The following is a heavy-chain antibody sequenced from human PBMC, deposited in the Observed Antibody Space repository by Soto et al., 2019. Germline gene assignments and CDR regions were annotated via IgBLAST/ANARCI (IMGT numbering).Heavy chain of an antibody. CDR1: GYSFTSYW. Sequence: AGESLQISCKGSGYSFTSYWISWVRQMPGKGLEWMGRIDPSDSYTNYSPSFQGHVTIPADKSISTAYLQWSSLKASDTAMYYCARQYCSSTSCYNGHDAFDIWGQGTMVTVS. D-gene: IGHD2-2*02. J-gene: IGHJ3*02. V-gene: IGHV5-10-1*01. CDR3: ARQYCSSTSCYNGHDAFDI. CDR2: IDPSDSYT.